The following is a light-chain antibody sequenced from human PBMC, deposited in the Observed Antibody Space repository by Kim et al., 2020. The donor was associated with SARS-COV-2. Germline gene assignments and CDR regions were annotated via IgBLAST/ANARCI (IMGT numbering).Light chain of an antibody. CDR2: GNN. Sequence: VVLVQTVRITCQRDSLRSYYATWYQQKPRQAPILVIYGNNNRPSGIPDRFSGSSSGNTASLTITGTQAGDEADYYCNSRDSNDNVVFGGGTQLTVL. J-gene: IGLJ2*01. V-gene: IGLV3-19*01. CDR3: NSRDSNDNVV. CDR1: SLRSYY.